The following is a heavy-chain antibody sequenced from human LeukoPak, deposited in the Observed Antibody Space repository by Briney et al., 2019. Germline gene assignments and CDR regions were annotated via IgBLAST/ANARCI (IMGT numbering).Heavy chain of an antibody. CDR1: GFTFSSYS. CDR3: ARGGGYNFGCFDL. V-gene: IGHV3-21*01. CDR2: ISSSSSYI. J-gene: IGHJ2*01. Sequence: GGSLRLSCAASGFTFSSYSMNWVRQAPGKGLEWVSSISSSSSYIYYADSVKGRFTISRDNAKNSLYLQMNSLRAEDTAVYYCARGGGYNFGCFDLWGRGTLVTVSS. D-gene: IGHD5-24*01.